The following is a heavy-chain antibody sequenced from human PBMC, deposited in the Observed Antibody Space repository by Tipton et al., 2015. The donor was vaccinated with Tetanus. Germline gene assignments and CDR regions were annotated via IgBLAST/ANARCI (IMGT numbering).Heavy chain of an antibody. CDR3: AREGSGQDFDY. V-gene: IGHV3-21*01. D-gene: IGHD3-10*01. Sequence: SLRLSCAASGFTFRTYTINWVRQAPGKGLEWVSSISSTSYYLYYADSVKGRFTLSRDNAKNSLYLQMNSLRAEDTAVYYCAREGSGQDFDYWGRGTLVTVSS. J-gene: IGHJ4*02. CDR1: GFTFRTYT. CDR2: ISSTSYYL.